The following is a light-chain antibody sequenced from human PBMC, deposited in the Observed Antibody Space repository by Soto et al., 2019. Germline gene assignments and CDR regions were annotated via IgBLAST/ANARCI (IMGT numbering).Light chain of an antibody. V-gene: IGKV1-39*01. Sequence: DIQMTQSPSSLSASVGDRVTITCRASQSISSYLNWYQQKPGKAPKLLIYAASSLQSGGPSRFSGSRSGTDFTLTISSLQPEDFATYYCQQSYSTLTWTFGQGTKVDIK. J-gene: IGKJ1*01. CDR3: QQSYSTLTWT. CDR1: QSISSY. CDR2: AAS.